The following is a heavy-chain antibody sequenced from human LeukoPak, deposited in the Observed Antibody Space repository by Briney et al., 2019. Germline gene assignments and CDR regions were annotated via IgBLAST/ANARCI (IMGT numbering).Heavy chain of an antibody. CDR3: ARAVYTYYDILTGPKGFDY. Sequence: PSETLSLTCTVSGGSISSYYWSWIRQPPGKGLEWIGYIYYSGSTNYNPSLKSRVTISVDTSKSQFSLKLSSVTAADTAVYYCARAVYTYYDILTGPKGFDYWGQGTLVTVSS. V-gene: IGHV4-59*01. J-gene: IGHJ4*02. CDR2: IYYSGST. D-gene: IGHD3-9*01. CDR1: GGSISSYY.